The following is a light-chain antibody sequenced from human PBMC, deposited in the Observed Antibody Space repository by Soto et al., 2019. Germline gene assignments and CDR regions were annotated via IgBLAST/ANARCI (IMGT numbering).Light chain of an antibody. J-gene: IGKJ1*01. Sequence: IQMTQSPSSLSASTGDRVTITCRASQGISSYLAWYQQKPGTAPKLLIYHASTLESGVPSRFSGSGSGTEFTLTISSLQPDDFATYYCQQYNSYSFGQGTKVDIK. CDR1: QGISSY. CDR2: HAS. V-gene: IGKV1-8*01. CDR3: QQYNSYS.